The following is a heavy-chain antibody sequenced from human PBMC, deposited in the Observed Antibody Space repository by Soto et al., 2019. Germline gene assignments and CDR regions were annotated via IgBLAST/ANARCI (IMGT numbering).Heavy chain of an antibody. D-gene: IGHD6-13*01. V-gene: IGHV3-9*01. CDR3: AKDETTGYSSSWYAFDI. J-gene: IGHJ3*02. CDR1: GFTFDDYA. CDR2: ISWNSGSI. Sequence: GGSLRLSCAASGFTFDDYAMHWVRQAPGKGLEWVSGISWNSGSIGYADSVKGRFTISRDNAKNSLYLQMNSLRAEDTALYYCAKDETTGYSSSWYAFDIWGQGTMVTVSS.